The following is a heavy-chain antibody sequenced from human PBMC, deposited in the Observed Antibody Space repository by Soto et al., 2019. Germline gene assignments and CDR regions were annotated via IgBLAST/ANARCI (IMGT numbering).Heavy chain of an antibody. CDR3: ARDSAYSGSYEY. J-gene: IGHJ4*02. Sequence: SETLSLTCIVSGGSISSYYWSWIRQPPGKGLEWIGYIYYSGSTNYNPSLKSRVTISVDTSKNQFSLKLSSVTAADTAVYHCARDSAYSGSYEYWGQGTQVTVSS. D-gene: IGHD1-26*01. CDR2: IYYSGST. V-gene: IGHV4-59*01. CDR1: GGSISSYY.